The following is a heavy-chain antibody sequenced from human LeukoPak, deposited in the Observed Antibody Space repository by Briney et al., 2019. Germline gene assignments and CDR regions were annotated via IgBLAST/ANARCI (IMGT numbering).Heavy chain of an antibody. Sequence: SETLSLTCTVSGVSTTNGIYYWARIRQPPGKGLEWIGSVHNVGSTYYNLSLRSRVTMSIDTSKNQFSLRLNSVTAADTAVYYCARHAEYNSGWHFYLDHWGQGILVTVSS. D-gene: IGHD6-19*01. CDR2: VHNVGST. CDR1: GVSTTNGIYY. CDR3: ARHAEYNSGWHFYLDH. J-gene: IGHJ4*02. V-gene: IGHV4-39*01.